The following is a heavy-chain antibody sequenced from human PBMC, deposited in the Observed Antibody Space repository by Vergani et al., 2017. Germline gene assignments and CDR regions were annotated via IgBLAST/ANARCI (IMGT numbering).Heavy chain of an antibody. V-gene: IGHV4-39*01. J-gene: IGHJ5*02. CDR2: IYYSGST. D-gene: IGHD6-19*01. CDR1: GASIRSSNYY. CDR3: ARHITVEWLVKLGGIDP. Sequence: QLQPQESGPGLVKPSATLSLTCSVSGASIRSSNYYWGWIRQPPGKGLEWIASIYYSGSTYYNPSLKSRVTISVDTSKNQFSLKLSSVTAADTAVYFCARHITVEWLVKLGGIDPWGQGILVTVSS.